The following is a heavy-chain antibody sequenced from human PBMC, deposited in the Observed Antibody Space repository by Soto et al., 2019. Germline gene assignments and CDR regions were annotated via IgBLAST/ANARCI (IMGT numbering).Heavy chain of an antibody. CDR1: GFSFSDYA. J-gene: IGHJ4*02. CDR3: ARDPDSSGYYYFDY. V-gene: IGHV3-23*01. Sequence: GGSLRLSCAASGFSFSDYAMRWVRQAPGRGPEWVSTISENLYNIYYAESVKGRFTISRDNSKNTLYLQMGSLRAEDMAVYYCARDPDSSGYYYFDYWGQGTLVTVSS. D-gene: IGHD3-22*01. CDR2: ISENLYNI.